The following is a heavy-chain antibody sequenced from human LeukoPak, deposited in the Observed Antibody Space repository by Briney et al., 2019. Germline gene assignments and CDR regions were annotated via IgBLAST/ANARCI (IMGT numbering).Heavy chain of an antibody. V-gene: IGHV3-48*03. J-gene: IGHJ4*02. Sequence: GGSLRLSCAASGFTFSTYEMNWVRQAPGEGLEWISYISSSGSTIYYADSVKGRFTISRDNAKNSLYLQMNSLRVEDTAIYYCARDRGGNSGSFEYWGQGSLVTVSS. D-gene: IGHD2/OR15-2a*01. CDR2: ISSSGSTI. CDR3: ARDRGGNSGSFEY. CDR1: GFTFSTYE.